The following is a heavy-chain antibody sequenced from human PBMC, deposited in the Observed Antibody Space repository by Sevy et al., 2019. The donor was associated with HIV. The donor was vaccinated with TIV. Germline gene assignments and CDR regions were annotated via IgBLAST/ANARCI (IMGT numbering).Heavy chain of an antibody. Sequence: SETLSLTCTVSGASISNYYWTWIRQPPGKGLEWIGYIDYSGSTNYNPSLKSRVTISVDMSNNQFSLKVSSAIAADTAVYYCARGKVPLSYYYGMDVWGQWTTVTVSS. CDR3: ARGKVPLSYYYGMDV. CDR2: IDYSGST. V-gene: IGHV4-59*01. CDR1: GASISNYY. J-gene: IGHJ6*02.